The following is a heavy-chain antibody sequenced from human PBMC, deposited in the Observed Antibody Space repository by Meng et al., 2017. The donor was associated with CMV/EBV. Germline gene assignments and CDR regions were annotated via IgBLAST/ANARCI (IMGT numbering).Heavy chain of an antibody. CDR1: GFTFSSYG. CDR2: IWYDGSNK. CDR3: AKDRSVNCGGDCPNSD. V-gene: IGHV3-33*06. D-gene: IGHD2-21*01. J-gene: IGHJ4*02. Sequence: GESLKISCAASGFTFSSYGMHWVRQAPGKGLEWVAVIWYDGSNKYYADSVKGRFTISRDNSKNTLYLQMNSLRAEDTAVYYCAKDRSVNCGGDCPNSDWGQGTLVPSPQ.